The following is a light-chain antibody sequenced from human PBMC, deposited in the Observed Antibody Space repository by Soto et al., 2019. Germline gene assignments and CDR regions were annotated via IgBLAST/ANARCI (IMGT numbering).Light chain of an antibody. Sequence: EKVMTQSPATLYLSPGERATLSCRASQNVKTRLAWYQQKPGHAPRLLIYAAFTRATGIPARFSGSASWTEFTLTFSSLQSEHFAVYYCQQYDEWPISLGGGNKVEIK. CDR1: QNVKTR. CDR2: AAF. CDR3: QQYDEWPIS. V-gene: IGKV3-15*01. J-gene: IGKJ4*01.